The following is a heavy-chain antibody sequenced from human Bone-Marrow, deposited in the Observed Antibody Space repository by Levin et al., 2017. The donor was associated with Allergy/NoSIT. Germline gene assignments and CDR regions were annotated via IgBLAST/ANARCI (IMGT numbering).Heavy chain of an antibody. V-gene: IGHV2-26*01. D-gene: IGHD1-1*01. Sequence: SGPTLVKPTETLTLTCTVSGFSLSNAKMGVSWIRQSPGKALEWLADIFSNDHRSYNASLESRLTISKDTSKGLVVLSLTHMDPVDTGTYYCARLYAWNDVVYLDPWGQGTLVTVSS. CDR2: IFSNDHR. CDR3: ARLYAWNDVVYLDP. J-gene: IGHJ5*02. CDR1: GFSLSNAKMG.